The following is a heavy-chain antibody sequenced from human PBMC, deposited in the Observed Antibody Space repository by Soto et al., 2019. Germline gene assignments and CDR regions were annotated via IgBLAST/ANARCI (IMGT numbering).Heavy chain of an antibody. CDR3: AKDRLTYQLLNTFDY. CDR2: ISYDGSNK. Sequence: GGSLRLSCAASGFTFSSYGVHWVRQAPGKGLEWVAVISYDGSNKYYADSVKGRFTISRDNSKNTLYLQMNSLRAEDTAVYYCAKDRLTYQLLNTFDYWGQGTVVTVSS. CDR1: GFTFSSYG. V-gene: IGHV3-30*18. D-gene: IGHD2-2*01. J-gene: IGHJ4*02.